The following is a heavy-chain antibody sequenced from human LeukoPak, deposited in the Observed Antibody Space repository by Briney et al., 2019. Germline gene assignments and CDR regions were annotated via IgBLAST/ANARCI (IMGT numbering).Heavy chain of an antibody. J-gene: IGHJ3*02. CDR1: GFTFSSYW. Sequence: GGSLRLSCAVSGFTFSSYWMSWVRQAPGKGLEWVASIKQDGSEIQSVDSLKDRFTISRDNAKNSLYLQMNSLRVEDTAVYYCARVAAAATGAFDIWGQGTMVTVSS. CDR2: IKQDGSEI. CDR3: ARVAAAATGAFDI. D-gene: IGHD6-25*01. V-gene: IGHV3-7*04.